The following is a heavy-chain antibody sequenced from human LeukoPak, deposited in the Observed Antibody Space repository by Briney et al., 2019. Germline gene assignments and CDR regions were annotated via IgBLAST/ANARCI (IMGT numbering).Heavy chain of an antibody. CDR3: AKVPCSSTSCYRVRTVGYYGMDV. Sequence: QTGGSLRLSCAASGFTFSSYAMSWVRQAPGKGLEWVSAISGSGGSTYYADSVKGRFTISRDNSKNTLYLQMNSLRAEDTAVYYCAKVPCSSTSCYRVRTVGYYGMDVWGQGTTVTVSS. V-gene: IGHV3-23*01. CDR1: GFTFSSYA. D-gene: IGHD2-2*02. J-gene: IGHJ6*02. CDR2: ISGSGGST.